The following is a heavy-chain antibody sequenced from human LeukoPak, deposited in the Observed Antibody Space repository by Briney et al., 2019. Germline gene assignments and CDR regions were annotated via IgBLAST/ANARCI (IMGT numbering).Heavy chain of an antibody. V-gene: IGHV3-23*01. CDR2: ISGSGGST. CDR3: AKGYSYGYGRMDHDY. D-gene: IGHD5-18*01. CDR1: GFTFSSYA. J-gene: IGHJ4*02. Sequence: PGRSLRLSCAASGFTFSSYAMHWVRQAPGKGLEWVSAISGSGGSTYYADSVKGRFTISRDNSKNTLYLQMNSLRAEDTAVYYCAKGYSYGYGRMDHDYWGQGTLVTVSS.